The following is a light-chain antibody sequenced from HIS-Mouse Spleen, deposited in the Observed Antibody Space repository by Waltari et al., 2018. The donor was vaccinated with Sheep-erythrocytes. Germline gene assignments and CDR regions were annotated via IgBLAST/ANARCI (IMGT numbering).Light chain of an antibody. CDR3: QQFNNYPRT. J-gene: IGKJ1*01. Sequence: AIQLSQSPSSLSASVGDRIPITCRASQGISSALAWYQQKPGKAPKLLIYDASSLESGVPSRFSGSGSGTDFTLTISSLQPEDFATYYCQQFNNYPRTFGQGTKVEIK. CDR1: QGISSA. V-gene: IGKV1D-13*01. CDR2: DAS.